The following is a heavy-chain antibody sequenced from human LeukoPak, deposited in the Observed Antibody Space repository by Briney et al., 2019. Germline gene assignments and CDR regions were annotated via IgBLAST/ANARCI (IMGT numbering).Heavy chain of an antibody. CDR2: IIPIFGTA. D-gene: IGHD6-6*01. Sequence: GASVKVSCKASGGTFSNYAINWVRQAPGQGLEWMGGIIPIFGTANYAQKFQGRVTITTDESTSTAYMELSSLRSEDTAVYYCARCVEYSSSSYYMDVWGKGTTVTVSS. V-gene: IGHV1-69*05. J-gene: IGHJ6*03. CDR1: GGTFSNYA. CDR3: ARCVEYSSSSYYMDV.